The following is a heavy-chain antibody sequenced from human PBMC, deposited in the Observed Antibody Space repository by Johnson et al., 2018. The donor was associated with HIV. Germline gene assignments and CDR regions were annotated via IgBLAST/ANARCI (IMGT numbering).Heavy chain of an antibody. J-gene: IGHJ3*02. D-gene: IGHD3-22*01. CDR2: IYSGGST. CDR1: GFTVSSNY. Sequence: VQLVESGGGLIQPGGSLRLSCAASGFTVSSNYMSWVRQAPGKGLEWVSVIYSGGSTYYADSVKGRFTISRDNSKNTLYLQMNSLRAEDTAVYYCARDKQVLITTFDAFDIWGQGTMVTVSS. V-gene: IGHV3-53*01. CDR3: ARDKQVLITTFDAFDI.